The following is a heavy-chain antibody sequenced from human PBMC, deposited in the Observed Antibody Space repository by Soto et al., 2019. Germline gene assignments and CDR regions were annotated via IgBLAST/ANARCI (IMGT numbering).Heavy chain of an antibody. CDR2: IIPLFGTL. Sequence: QVQLVQSGAEVKKPGSSVNVSCKASGGTFSNHLISWVRQAPGQGLEWMGTIIPLFGTLNYAQKLQGRVSRSAARCTGTAYVELSSLRSDDTAVYYCASGSLYGSGSYPVDYWGQGTLVAVSS. CDR3: ASGSLYGSGSYPVDY. J-gene: IGHJ4*01. V-gene: IGHV1-69*08. D-gene: IGHD3-10*01. CDR1: GGTFSNHL.